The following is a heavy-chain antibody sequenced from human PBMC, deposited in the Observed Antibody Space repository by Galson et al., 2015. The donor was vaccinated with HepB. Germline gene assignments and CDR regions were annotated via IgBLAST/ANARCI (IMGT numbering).Heavy chain of an antibody. CDR3: AGKPASYDFFNMDV. V-gene: IGHV3-48*01. CDR2: ISAGSTTV. J-gene: IGHJ6*02. D-gene: IGHD1-1*01. Sequence: SLRLSCAASGVTIPSYSMNWVRKAPGKGLEWLAYISAGSTTVYYAASVRGRFPISRDKAKNFLYLQMNSRRGEDTSVYYCAGKPASYDFFNMDVWGHGTTATVSS. CDR1: GVTIPSYS.